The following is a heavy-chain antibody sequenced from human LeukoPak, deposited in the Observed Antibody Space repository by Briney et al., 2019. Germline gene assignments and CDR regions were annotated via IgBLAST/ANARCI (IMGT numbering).Heavy chain of an antibody. Sequence: GRSLTLSCAASGFSFRDSGMHWGRHAPGKGVEWVALISSDGSDKYYADSVKGRFTISRDNSKNTLYLQMNSLRTEDTAVYYCANDDVPYCSGGVCYPKGLDYWGQGTLVTVSS. J-gene: IGHJ4*02. CDR2: ISSDGSDK. D-gene: IGHD2-15*01. CDR1: GFSFRDSG. V-gene: IGHV3-30*18. CDR3: ANDDVPYCSGGVCYPKGLDY.